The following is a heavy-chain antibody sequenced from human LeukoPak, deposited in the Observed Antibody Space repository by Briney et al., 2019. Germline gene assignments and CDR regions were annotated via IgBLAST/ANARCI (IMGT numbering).Heavy chain of an antibody. V-gene: IGHV3-48*04. Sequence: GGSLRLSRAPSGFTFSDYTMNWVRQAPGKGLERVSNIRGSGPGSGSGTYYADSVKGRFIISRDNAKNSVYLQMNSLRVEDSAFYYCARDVNWGFDCWGQGALVTVSS. D-gene: IGHD7-27*01. J-gene: IGHJ4*02. CDR2: IRGSGPGSGSGT. CDR1: GFTFSDYT. CDR3: ARDVNWGFDC.